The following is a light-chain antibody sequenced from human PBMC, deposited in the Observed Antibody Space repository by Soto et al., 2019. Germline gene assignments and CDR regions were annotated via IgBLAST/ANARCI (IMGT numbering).Light chain of an antibody. CDR1: SSNIGSNY. CDR2: GNY. J-gene: IGLJ1*01. Sequence: QSVLTQPPSASGTPGQRGTISCSGSSSNIGSNYVYWYQQLPGTAPKRLIYGNYQRPSGVPDRFSGSKSGTSATLAISGLRSEDEADYFCAAWDDSLSGSFVFATGTKVTVL. CDR3: AAWDDSLSGSFV. V-gene: IGLV1-47*02.